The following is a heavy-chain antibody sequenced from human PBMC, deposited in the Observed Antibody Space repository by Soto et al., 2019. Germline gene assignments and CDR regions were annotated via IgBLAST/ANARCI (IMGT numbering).Heavy chain of an antibody. J-gene: IGHJ6*02. V-gene: IGHV4-30-4*01. CDR1: GGSISSGDYY. D-gene: IGHD6-13*01. CDR2: IYYSGST. Sequence: SETLCLTCTVAGGSISSGDYYWSWIRQPPGKGLEWIGYIYYSGSTYYNPSLKSRVTISVDTSKNQFSLKLSSVTAADTAVYYCARRIAAAGTSYYYYYGMDVWGQGTTVTVSS. CDR3: ARRIAAAGTSYYYYYGMDV.